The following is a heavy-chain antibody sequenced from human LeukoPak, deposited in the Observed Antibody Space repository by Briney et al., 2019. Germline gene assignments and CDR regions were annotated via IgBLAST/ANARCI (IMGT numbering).Heavy chain of an antibody. J-gene: IGHJ4*02. D-gene: IGHD6-19*01. CDR1: GGTFSSYA. Sequence: ASVKVSCKASGGTFSSYAISWVRQAPGQGLEWMGIINPSGGSTSYAQKFQGRVTMTRDTSTRTVYMEVNSLRSEDTAVYYCARQGTYSSAIGMGYWGQGTLVTVSS. V-gene: IGHV1-46*01. CDR2: INPSGGST. CDR3: ARQGTYSSAIGMGY.